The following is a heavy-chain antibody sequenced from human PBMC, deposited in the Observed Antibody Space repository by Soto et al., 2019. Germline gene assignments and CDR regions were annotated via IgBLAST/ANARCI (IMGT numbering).Heavy chain of an antibody. J-gene: IGHJ4*02. CDR1: GFTFSSYS. Sequence: GGSLRLSCAASGFTFSSYSMNWVRQAPGKGLEWVSYISSSSSTIYYADSVKGRFTISRDNAKNSLYLQMHSLRAEDTAVYYCASPNESIAAAGPSGYDYWGQGTLVTVSS. CDR3: ASPNESIAAAGPSGYDY. V-gene: IGHV3-48*01. CDR2: ISSSSSTI. D-gene: IGHD6-13*01.